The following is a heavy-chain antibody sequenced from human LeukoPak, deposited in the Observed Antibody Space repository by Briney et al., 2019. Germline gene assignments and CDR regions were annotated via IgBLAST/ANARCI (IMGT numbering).Heavy chain of an antibody. CDR2: IKQDARAT. D-gene: IGHD6-13*01. CDR1: GFTFSNYW. CDR3: ATSDATAGGPY. J-gene: IGHJ4*02. V-gene: IGHV3-7*01. Sequence: GGSLRLSCAASGFTFSNYWMTWVRQAPGKGLEWVANIKQDARATFYGASVKGRFAISRDNSKNSLYLQMDSLRVEDTAVYYCATSDATAGGPYWGQGTLVTVSS.